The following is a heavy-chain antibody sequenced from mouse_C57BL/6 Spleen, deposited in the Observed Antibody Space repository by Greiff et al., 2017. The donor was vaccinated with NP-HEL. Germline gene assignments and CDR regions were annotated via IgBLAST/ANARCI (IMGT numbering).Heavy chain of an antibody. CDR3: ALHYYGSSYVGDYAMDY. Sequence: VQLQQSGAELAKPGASVKLSCKASGYTFTSYWMHWVKQRPGQGLEWIGYINPSSGYTKYNQKFKDKATLTADKSSSTAYMQLSSLTYEDSAVYYCALHYYGSSYVGDYAMDYWGQGTSVTVSS. CDR2: INPSSGYT. V-gene: IGHV1-7*01. CDR1: GYTFTSYW. J-gene: IGHJ4*01. D-gene: IGHD1-1*01.